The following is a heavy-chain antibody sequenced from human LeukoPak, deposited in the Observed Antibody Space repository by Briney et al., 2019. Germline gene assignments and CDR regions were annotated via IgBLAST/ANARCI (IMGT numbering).Heavy chain of an antibody. CDR3: ARNLSVYYYYLSDF. D-gene: IGHD3-22*01. CDR2: ISHTGTT. V-gene: IGHV4-38-2*02. CDR1: AYTIGSGYS. Sequence: SETLSLTCTVSAYTIGSGYSWGWIRQPPGKGLEWIATISHTGTTYYNPSLKTRVTMTLDTSRNQFSLRLSSVTAADTAVYYCARNLSVYYYYLSDFWGQRTLLTPSS. J-gene: IGHJ4*02.